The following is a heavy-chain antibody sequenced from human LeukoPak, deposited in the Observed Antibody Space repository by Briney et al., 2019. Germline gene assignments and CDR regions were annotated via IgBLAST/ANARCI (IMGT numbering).Heavy chain of an antibody. V-gene: IGHV4-38-2*02. Sequence: SETLSLTCTVSGYSISSGYYWGWIRQPPGKGLEWIGSIYHSGSTYYNPSLKSRVTISVDTSKNQFSLKLSSVTAADTAVYYCARAYYDRSGYYYYYFDYWGQGTLVTVSS. CDR1: GYSISSGYY. D-gene: IGHD3-22*01. CDR3: ARAYYDRSGYYYYYFDY. CDR2: IYHSGST. J-gene: IGHJ4*02.